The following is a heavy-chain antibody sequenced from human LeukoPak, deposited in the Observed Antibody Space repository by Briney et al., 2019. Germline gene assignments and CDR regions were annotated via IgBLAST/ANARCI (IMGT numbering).Heavy chain of an antibody. D-gene: IGHD3-22*01. V-gene: IGHV1-69*04. CDR1: GGTFSSYA. Sequence: GASVKVSCKASGGTFSSYAISWVRQAPGQGLEWMGRIIPILGIANYAQKFQGRVTITADKSTSTAYMELSSLRSEDTAVYYCARYYYDSSGHLQYWGQGTLVTVSS. CDR2: IIPILGIA. J-gene: IGHJ4*02. CDR3: ARYYYDSSGHLQY.